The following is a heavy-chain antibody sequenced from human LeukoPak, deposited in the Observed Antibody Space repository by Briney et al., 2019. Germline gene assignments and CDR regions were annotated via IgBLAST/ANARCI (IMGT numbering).Heavy chain of an antibody. V-gene: IGHV3-53*01. CDR2: SYSGGSS. CDR1: GFTVSSNY. Sequence: PGGSLRLSCAASGFTVSSNYMSWVRQAPGKGLEWVSASYSGGSSYYADSVKGRFTISRDNSKSTLYLQMNTLRAEDTAVYFCAREEHYRRYFALWGRGTLVTVSS. CDR3: AREEHYRRYFAL. J-gene: IGHJ2*01. D-gene: IGHD3-16*02.